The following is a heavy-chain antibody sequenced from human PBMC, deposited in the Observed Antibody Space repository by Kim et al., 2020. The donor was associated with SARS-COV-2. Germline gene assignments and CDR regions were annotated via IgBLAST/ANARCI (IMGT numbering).Heavy chain of an antibody. D-gene: IGHD3-16*01. CDR1: GESLIGYY. CDR3: ARIGATATDAYYYIMDV. CDR2: IDHSGTT. J-gene: IGHJ6*02. V-gene: IGHV4-34*01. Sequence: SETLSLTCGVYGESLIGYYWTWIRQPPGKGLEWIGEIDHSGTTSYNPSLKSRATISLATSEKQLSLWLNSVTDADTAVYYCARIGATATDAYYYIMDVWGQGTTVTVSS.